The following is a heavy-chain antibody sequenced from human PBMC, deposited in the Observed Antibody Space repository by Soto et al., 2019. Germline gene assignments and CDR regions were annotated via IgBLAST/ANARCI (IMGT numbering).Heavy chain of an antibody. CDR3: ARTRRRIVVVTAAPLFPPDY. Sequence: GESLKISCKGSGYSFTSYWIGWVRQMPGKGLERMGIIYPGDSDTRYSPSFQGQVTISADKSISTAYLQWSSLKASDTAMYYCARTRRRIVVVTAAPLFPPDYWGQGTLVTVSS. V-gene: IGHV5-51*01. CDR1: GYSFTSYW. CDR2: IYPGDSDT. D-gene: IGHD2-21*02. J-gene: IGHJ4*02.